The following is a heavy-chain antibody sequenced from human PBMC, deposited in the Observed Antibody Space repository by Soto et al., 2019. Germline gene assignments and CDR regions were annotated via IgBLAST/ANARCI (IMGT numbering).Heavy chain of an antibody. Sequence: ASVKVSCKASGYTFTSYGISWVRQAPGQGVEGRGWISAYSGNTNYAQKLQGRVTMTTDTSTSTADMELRSLRCDDTPLYYCASSSCGGDSSSNLPFDYYYYSMDVWGQGTTVTLSS. CDR2: ISAYSGNT. V-gene: IGHV1-18*01. CDR3: ASSSCGGDSSSNLPFDYYYYSMDV. D-gene: IGHD2-21*02. J-gene: IGHJ6*02. CDR1: GYTFTSYG.